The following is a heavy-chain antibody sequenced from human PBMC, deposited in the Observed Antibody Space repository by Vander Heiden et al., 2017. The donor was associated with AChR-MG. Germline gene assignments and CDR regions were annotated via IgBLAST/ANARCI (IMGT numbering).Heavy chain of an antibody. CDR3: ARDGRPYYDILTGYYPFDY. CDR2: ISSSSSYI. V-gene: IGHV3-21*01. Sequence: EVQLVESGGGLVKPGGSLRLSCAASGFTFSSYSMNWVRQAPGKGLEWVSSISSSSSYIYYADSVKGRFTISRDNAKNSLYLQMNSLRAEDTAVYYCARDGRPYYDILTGYYPFDYWGQGTLVTVSS. D-gene: IGHD3-9*01. CDR1: GFTFSSYS. J-gene: IGHJ4*02.